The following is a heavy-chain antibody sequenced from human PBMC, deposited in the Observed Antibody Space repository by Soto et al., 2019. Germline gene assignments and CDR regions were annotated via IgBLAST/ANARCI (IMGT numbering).Heavy chain of an antibody. J-gene: IGHJ5*02. Sequence: SETLSLTCAVSGYSISSGDYWGWIRQPPGKGLEWIGSIYHSGSTYYNPSLKSRVTISVDTSKNQFSLKLSSVTAADTAVYYCARAPRKNGCDPWGQRTLVNV. V-gene: IGHV4-38-2*01. CDR2: IYHSGST. CDR1: GYSISSGDY. CDR3: ARAPRKNGCDP.